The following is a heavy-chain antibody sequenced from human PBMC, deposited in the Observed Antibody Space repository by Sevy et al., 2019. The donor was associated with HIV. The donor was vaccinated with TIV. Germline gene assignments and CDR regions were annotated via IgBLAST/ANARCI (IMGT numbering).Heavy chain of an antibody. CDR2: ISRSGRST. CDR1: GFTFSTYA. J-gene: IGHJ6*02. D-gene: IGHD2-15*01. V-gene: IGHV3-23*01. CDR3: AKGYCDGGSCPRDYYYYGMDV. Sequence: GESLKISCAASGFTFSTYAMNWVRQDPGKGLEWVSSISRSGRSTYSADSVEGRFTISRDNFKNTLYLQLSSLRVDDTAVYYCAKGYCDGGSCPRDYYYYGMDVWGQGTTVTVSS.